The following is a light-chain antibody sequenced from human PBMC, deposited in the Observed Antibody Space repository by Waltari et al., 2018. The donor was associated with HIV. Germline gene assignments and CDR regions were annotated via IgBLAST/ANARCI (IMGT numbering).Light chain of an antibody. CDR2: EVN. Sequence: HSALTQPASVSGSPGPTVTISCSGTSSDVGGFNYVSWYQQHPGKAPKLMIYEVNNRPSRISSRFSGSKSGNTAYLTISGLQAEDEADYYCSSFSSGNSLEVFGTGTKVTFL. V-gene: IGLV2-14*01. CDR3: SSFSSGNSLEV. CDR1: SSDVGGFNY. J-gene: IGLJ1*01.